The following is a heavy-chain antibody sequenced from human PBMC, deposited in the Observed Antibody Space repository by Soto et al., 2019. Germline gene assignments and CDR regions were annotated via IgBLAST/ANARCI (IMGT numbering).Heavy chain of an antibody. CDR1: GASISKYF. V-gene: IGHV4-4*07. CDR2: ISTSGTT. CDR3: AREAGPDRWFDP. J-gene: IGHJ5*02. Sequence: PLETLSLTCTVSGASISKYFWTWIRQPAGKGLDWIGRISTSGTTNYNPSLKSRVTMSVDTSKNHFSLNLSSVTAADTAVYYCAREAGPDRWFDPWGQGTLVTVSS. D-gene: IGHD6-19*01.